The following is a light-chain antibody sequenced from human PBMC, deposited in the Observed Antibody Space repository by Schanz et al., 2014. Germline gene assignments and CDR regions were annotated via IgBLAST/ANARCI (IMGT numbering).Light chain of an antibody. CDR3: CSYAGSYTEV. Sequence: SALTQPPSASGSPGQSVTISCTGTSSDVGGYNYVSWYQQHPGKAPKLMIYDVRNRPSGVSNRFSGSKSVNTASLSISGLQAEDEADYYCCSYAGSYTEVFGGGTKLTVL. CDR1: SSDVGGYNY. J-gene: IGLJ2*01. V-gene: IGLV2-11*01. CDR2: DVR.